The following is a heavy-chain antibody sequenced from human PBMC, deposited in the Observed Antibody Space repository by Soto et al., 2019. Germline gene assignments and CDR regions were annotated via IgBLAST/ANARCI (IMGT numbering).Heavy chain of an antibody. D-gene: IGHD1-26*01. CDR3: VRQGIGDLHGRVGV. CDR1: SGPDRSHN. J-gene: IGHJ6*02. CDR2: VYYTGDT. Sequence: QVQLQQSGPRLVKPSETLSLTCTVSSGPDRSHNWGWIRQPPGRGLEWIGYVYYTGDTAYNPSLRSRASISADPSTTGSSVTLCSVTAPDAAVYYCVRQGIGDLHGRVGVWGQGSTVSVS. V-gene: IGHV4-59*08.